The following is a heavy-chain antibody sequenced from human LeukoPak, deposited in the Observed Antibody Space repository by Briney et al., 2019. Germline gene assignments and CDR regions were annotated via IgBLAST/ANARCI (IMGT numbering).Heavy chain of an antibody. D-gene: IGHD3-3*01. CDR2: INHSGST. CDR3: ARERITIFEVVIKGYWFDP. J-gene: IGHJ5*02. Sequence: SETLSLTCAVYGGSFSGYYWSWIRQPPGKGLEWIGEINHSGSTNYNPSLKSRVAISVDTSKNQFSLKLSSVTAADTAVYYCARERITIFEVVIKGYWFDPWGQGTLVTVSS. CDR1: GGSFSGYY. V-gene: IGHV4-34*01.